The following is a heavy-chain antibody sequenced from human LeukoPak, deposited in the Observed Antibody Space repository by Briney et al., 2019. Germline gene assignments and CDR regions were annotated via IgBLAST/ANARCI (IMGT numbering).Heavy chain of an antibody. V-gene: IGHV3-33*01. CDR3: ARDPIVGATTHFDY. Sequence: GGSLRLSCAASGFTFSSYGMHWVRQAPGKGLEWVAVIWYDGSNKYYADSVKGRFTISRDNSKNTLYLQMNSLRAEDTAVYYCARDPIVGATTHFDYWGQGTLVTVSS. CDR2: IWYDGSNK. D-gene: IGHD1-26*01. CDR1: GFTFSSYG. J-gene: IGHJ4*02.